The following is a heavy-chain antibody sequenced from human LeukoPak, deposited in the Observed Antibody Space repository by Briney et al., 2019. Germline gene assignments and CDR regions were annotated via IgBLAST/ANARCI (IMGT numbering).Heavy chain of an antibody. CDR3: ARIRGGVPGSYYSDY. Sequence: GWSLRLSCAASGFIFNTYSMNWVRQAAGKGLEWVSYINRSSSTIYYADSVKGRFTVARDNANNSLYLQMNSLRDEDTAVYFCARIRGGVPGSYYSDYWGQGTLVTVSP. CDR2: INRSSSTI. J-gene: IGHJ4*02. D-gene: IGHD3-10*01. V-gene: IGHV3-48*02. CDR1: GFIFNTYS.